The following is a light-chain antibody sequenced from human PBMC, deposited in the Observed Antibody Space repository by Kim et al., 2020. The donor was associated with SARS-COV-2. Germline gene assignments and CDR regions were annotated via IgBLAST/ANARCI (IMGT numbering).Light chain of an antibody. J-gene: IGKJ4*01. V-gene: IGKV1-12*01. CDR3: QQANSYPLT. CDR2: PAS. CDR1: QGIGSW. Sequence: DIQMTQSPSSVSASVGERVTMTCRASQGIGSWLAWYQQKPGKAPNLLLYPASSLQSGVPSRFSGSGSGTEFTLTISSLQPEDLAIYYCQQANSYPLTFAGGTKVEIK.